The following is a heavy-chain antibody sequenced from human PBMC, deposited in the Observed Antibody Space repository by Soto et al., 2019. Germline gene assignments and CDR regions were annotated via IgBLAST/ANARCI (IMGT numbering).Heavy chain of an antibody. J-gene: IGHJ6*02. CDR1: GYTFRSYD. CDR2: MNPNSGNT. D-gene: IGHD5-12*01. Sequence: SVKVSLKASGYTFRSYDINWVRQATGQGLEWMGWMNPNSGNTGYAQKFQGRVTMTRNTSISTAYMELSSLRSEDTAVYYCARVLRYSGYDLYYYYGMDVWGQGTTVTVSS. V-gene: IGHV1-8*01. CDR3: ARVLRYSGYDLYYYYGMDV.